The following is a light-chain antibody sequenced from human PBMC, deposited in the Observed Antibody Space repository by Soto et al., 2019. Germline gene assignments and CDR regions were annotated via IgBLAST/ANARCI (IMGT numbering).Light chain of an antibody. J-gene: IGLJ3*02. CDR3: AAWDVSLSGRDWV. CDR2: RNN. V-gene: IGLV1-47*01. Sequence: QSVLTQPPSASGTPGQRVTISCSGSSSNIGSNYVYWYQQLPGTAPKLLIYRNNQRPSGVPDRFSGSKSGTSASLAISGLRSEDEADYYCAAWDVSLSGRDWVFGGGTKLTVL. CDR1: SSNIGSNY.